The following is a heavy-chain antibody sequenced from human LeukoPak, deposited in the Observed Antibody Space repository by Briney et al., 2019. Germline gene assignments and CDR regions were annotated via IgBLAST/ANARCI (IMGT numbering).Heavy chain of an antibody. D-gene: IGHD3-22*01. CDR1: GFIFSSYA. V-gene: IGHV3-30*18. J-gene: IGHJ4*02. CDR3: AKHRFESGGYHSTD. CDR2: ISYDGSNK. Sequence: PGGSLRLSCAASGFIFSSYAMHWVRQAPGKGLEWVAVISYDGSNKYYADSVKGRFTISRDNSKNTLYLQMNSLRAEDTAVYYCAKHRFESGGYHSTDWGQGTLVTVSS.